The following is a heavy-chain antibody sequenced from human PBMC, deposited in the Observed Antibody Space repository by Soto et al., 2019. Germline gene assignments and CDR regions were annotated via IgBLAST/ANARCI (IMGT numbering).Heavy chain of an antibody. CDR1: GGSIRTSSYY. J-gene: IGHJ5*02. CDR2: IYYGGST. Sequence: SETLSLTCTVSGGSIRTSSYYWGWIRQPPGKGLEWIGSIYYGGSTYYSPSLNSRVTISVDTSKNQFSLKLSSVTAADTAVYYCARVQVGATEGHWFDPWGQGTLVTVSS. V-gene: IGHV4-39*01. D-gene: IGHD1-26*01. CDR3: ARVQVGATEGHWFDP.